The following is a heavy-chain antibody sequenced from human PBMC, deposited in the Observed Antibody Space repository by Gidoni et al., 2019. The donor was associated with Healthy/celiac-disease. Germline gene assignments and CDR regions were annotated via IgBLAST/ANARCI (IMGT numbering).Heavy chain of an antibody. CDR2: IYYSGST. V-gene: IGHV4-39*01. D-gene: IGHD3-22*01. CDR1: GGSISSSSYY. CDR3: ARHEDYDNGWFDP. J-gene: IGHJ5*02. Sequence: VSGGSISSSSYYWGWIRQPPGKGLEWIGSIYYSGSTYYNPSFKSRVTISVDTSKNQFSLKLSSVTAADTAVYYCARHEDYDNGWFDPWGQGTLVTVSS.